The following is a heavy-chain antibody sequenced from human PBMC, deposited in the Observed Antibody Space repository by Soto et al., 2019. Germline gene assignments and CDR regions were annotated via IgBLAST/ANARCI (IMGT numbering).Heavy chain of an antibody. V-gene: IGHV3-48*02. Sequence: EVQLVESGGGLVQPGGSLRLSCAASGFTFSSYSMNWVRQAPGKGLEWVAYVSSSSSTIYYADSVKGRFTISRDNAKNSLYLQMNSLRDEDTAVYYCARGKDSSGSMGYWGQGTLVTVSS. CDR1: GFTFSSYS. CDR3: ARGKDSSGSMGY. CDR2: VSSSSSTI. D-gene: IGHD3-22*01. J-gene: IGHJ4*02.